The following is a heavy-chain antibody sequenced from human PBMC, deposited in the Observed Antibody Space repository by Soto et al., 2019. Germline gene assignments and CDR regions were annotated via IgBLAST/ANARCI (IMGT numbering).Heavy chain of an antibody. CDR2: ISAYNGNT. CDR1: GYTFTSYG. CDR3: ARCPLAIFGVVTSGVMDV. D-gene: IGHD3-3*01. V-gene: IGHV1-18*01. J-gene: IGHJ6*02. Sequence: AASVKVSCKASGYTFTSYGISWVRQAPGQGLEWMGWISAYNGNTNYAQKLQGRVTMTTDTSTSTAYMELRSLRSDDTAVYYCARCPLAIFGVVTSGVMDVWGQGTTVTVSS.